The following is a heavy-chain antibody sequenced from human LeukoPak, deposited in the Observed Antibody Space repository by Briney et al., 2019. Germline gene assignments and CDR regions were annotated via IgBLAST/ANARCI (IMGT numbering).Heavy chain of an antibody. CDR1: GFTFSSYS. D-gene: IGHD2-15*01. CDR3: ARDWVHCSGGTCSTDY. Sequence: PGGSLRLSCAASGFTFSSYSMNWVRQAPGKGLEWVSSIGSTSGYIYYADSVKGRFAISRDNAKNSLSLQMNSLRAEDTAMYYCARDWVHCSGGTCSTDYWGQGTLVTVSS. J-gene: IGHJ4*02. CDR2: IGSTSGYI. V-gene: IGHV3-21*01.